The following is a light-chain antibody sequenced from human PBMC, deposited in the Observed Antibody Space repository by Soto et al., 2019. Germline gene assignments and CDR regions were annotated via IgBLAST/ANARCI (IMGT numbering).Light chain of an antibody. CDR2: EGT. CDR3: SSSTNTNTLVI. Sequence: QSALTQPASVSGSPGQSITISCTGTSSDVGNYNLVSWYQQYPGKAPKLMIFEGTNRPSGVSNRFSGSKSGNTASLTISGLQAEDEAIYFCSSSTNTNTLVIFGGGTKVTVL. J-gene: IGLJ2*01. CDR1: SSDVGNYNL. V-gene: IGLV2-14*02.